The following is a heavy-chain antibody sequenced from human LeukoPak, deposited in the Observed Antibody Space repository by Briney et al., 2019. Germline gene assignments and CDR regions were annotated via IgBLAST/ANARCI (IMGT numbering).Heavy chain of an antibody. CDR1: GGSISSSSYY. V-gene: IGHV4-39*07. D-gene: IGHD4-17*01. J-gene: IGHJ4*02. CDR2: IYYSGST. CDR3: ASSTHSIDYAFDY. Sequence: SATLSLTCTVSGGSISSSSYYWGWIRQPPGKGLAWIGSIYYSGSTYYNPSLKSRVTISVDTSKNQFSLKLSSVTAADTAVYYCASSTHSIDYAFDYWGQGTLVTVSS.